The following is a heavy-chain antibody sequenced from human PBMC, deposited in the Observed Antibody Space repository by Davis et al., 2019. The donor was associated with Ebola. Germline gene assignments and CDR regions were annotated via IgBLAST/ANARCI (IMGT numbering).Heavy chain of an antibody. D-gene: IGHD3-16*01. V-gene: IGHV6-1*01. J-gene: IGHJ6*02. Sequence: HSQTLSLTCAISGDSVSSGGWNWIRQSPSRGLEWLGRTYYSSNWYNDYAVSVKSRITINPDTSKNQFSLQLNSVTPEDTAVYYCVRGWGRSGLDVWGQGTTVTVSS. CDR2: TYYSSNWYN. CDR1: GDSVSSGG. CDR3: VRGWGRSGLDV.